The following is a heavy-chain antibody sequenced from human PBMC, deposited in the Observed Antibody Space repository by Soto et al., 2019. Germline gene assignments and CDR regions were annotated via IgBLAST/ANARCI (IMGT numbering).Heavy chain of an antibody. V-gene: IGHV1-69*13. D-gene: IGHD6-19*01. CDR2: IIPIFGTA. Sequence: SVKVSCKASGGTFSSYAISWVRQAPGQGLEWMGGIIPIFGTANYAQKFQGRVTITADESTSTAYMELSSLRSEDTAVYYCARADVAGTDYYYYYGMDVWGQGTTVTVSS. CDR3: ARADVAGTDYYYYYGMDV. J-gene: IGHJ6*02. CDR1: GGTFSSYA.